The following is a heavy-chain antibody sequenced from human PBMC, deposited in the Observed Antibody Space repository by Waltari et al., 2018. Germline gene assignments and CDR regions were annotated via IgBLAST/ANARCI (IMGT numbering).Heavy chain of an antibody. CDR3: AREVIAVAGTGAFDI. D-gene: IGHD6-19*01. J-gene: IGHJ3*02. CDR2: IIPILGTA. CDR1: GGTFSSYA. V-gene: IGHV1-69*01. Sequence: QVQLVQSGAEVKKPGSSVKVSCKASGGTFSSYAISWVRQAPGQGLEWMGGIIPILGTANYAQKFQGRVTITADESTSTAYMELSSLRSEDMAVYYCAREVIAVAGTGAFDIWGQGTMVTVSS.